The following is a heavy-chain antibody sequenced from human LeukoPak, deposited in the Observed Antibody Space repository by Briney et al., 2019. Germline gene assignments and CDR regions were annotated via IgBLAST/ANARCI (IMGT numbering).Heavy chain of an antibody. D-gene: IGHD2-15*01. CDR3: ARVLRYCSGGNCYSGGLGYMDV. V-gene: IGHV3-48*04. CDR1: GFTFSSYS. CDR2: ISSSSSTI. Sequence: GGSLRLSCAASGFTFSSYSMNWVRQAPGKGLEWVSYISSSSSTIYYADSVKGRFTISRDNAKNSLFLQMNSLGAEDTAVYYCARVLRYCSGGNCYSGGLGYMDVWGKGTTVTISS. J-gene: IGHJ6*03.